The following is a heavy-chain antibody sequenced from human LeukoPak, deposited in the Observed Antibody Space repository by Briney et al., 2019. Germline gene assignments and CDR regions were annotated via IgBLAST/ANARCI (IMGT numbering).Heavy chain of an antibody. J-gene: IGHJ5*02. CDR2: ISYDGSNI. CDR1: GFTFSSYA. V-gene: IGHV3-30*04. D-gene: IGHD3-10*01. CDR3: ARDRAMVRGVNWFDP. Sequence: GGSLRLFCAASGFTFSSYAMHWVRQAPGKGLEWVAVISYDGSNIYYADSVRGRFTISRDNSKNTLYLQMNSLRAEDTAVYFCARDRAMVRGVNWFDPWGQGTLVTVSS.